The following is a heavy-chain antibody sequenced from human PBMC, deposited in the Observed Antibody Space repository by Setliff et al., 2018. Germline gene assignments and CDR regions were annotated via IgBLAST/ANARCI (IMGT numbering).Heavy chain of an antibody. V-gene: IGHV1-69*05. CDR1: GGTFSNIG. CDR3: ARGKVVVVSATSYHYYMDV. J-gene: IGHJ6*03. D-gene: IGHD2-15*01. CDR2: IIPLFGTT. Sequence: VKVSCKASGGTFSNIGISWVRQAPGQGLEWMGGIIPLFGTTNYAQEFQGRVTITTDESTNTAYMELSSLRSEDTAMYYCARGKVVVVSATSYHYYMDVWGKGTTVTVSS.